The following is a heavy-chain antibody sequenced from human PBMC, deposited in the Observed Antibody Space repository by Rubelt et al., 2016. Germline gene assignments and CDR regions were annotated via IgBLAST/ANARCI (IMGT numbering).Heavy chain of an antibody. Sequence: MSWVRQAPGKGLEWVANIKQDGSERYYVDSVRGRFTISRDNAKNSVYLQMNGLRADDTAVYYCVGQSTAYWGQGSLVTVSS. V-gene: IGHV3-7*01. J-gene: IGHJ4*02. CDR3: VGQSTAY. CDR2: IKQDGSER. D-gene: IGHD3-16*01.